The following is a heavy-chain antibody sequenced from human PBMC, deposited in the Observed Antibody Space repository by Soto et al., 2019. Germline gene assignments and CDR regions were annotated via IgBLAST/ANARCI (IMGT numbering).Heavy chain of an antibody. D-gene: IGHD2-15*01. CDR3: ARDPTVVAATVYWYFEL. Sequence: QVQLVESGGGLVKPGGSLRLSCAASGFTFSDYYMSWIRQAPGKGLEWVSYISSSSSYTNYADSVKGRFTISRDNAKNSLYLQMNSLRAEDTAVYYCARDPTVVAATVYWYFELWGRGTLVTVSS. J-gene: IGHJ2*01. CDR1: GFTFSDYY. V-gene: IGHV3-11*06. CDR2: ISSSSSYT.